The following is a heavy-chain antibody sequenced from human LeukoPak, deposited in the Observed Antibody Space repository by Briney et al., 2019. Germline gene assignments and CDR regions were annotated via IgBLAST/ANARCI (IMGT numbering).Heavy chain of an antibody. J-gene: IGHJ6*04. CDR3: ARDGIQLDYYYGMDV. V-gene: IGHV4-4*02. CDR2: IYHSGST. Sequence: PLETLSLTCAVSGGSISSSNWWSWVRQPPGKGLEWIGEIYHSGSTNYNPSLKSRVTISVDKSKNQFSLKLSSVTAADMAVYYCARDGIQLDYYYGMDVWGKGTTVTVSS. D-gene: IGHD5-18*01. CDR1: GGSISSSNW.